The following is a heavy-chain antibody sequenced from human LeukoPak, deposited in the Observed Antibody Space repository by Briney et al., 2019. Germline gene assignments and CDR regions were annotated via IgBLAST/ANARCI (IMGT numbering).Heavy chain of an antibody. CDR3: AKDWYGSDQKDN. CDR2: ISGSGVST. D-gene: IGHD3-10*01. J-gene: IGHJ4*02. CDR1: GFSFSSYV. V-gene: IGHV3-23*01. Sequence: GGSLRLSCAASGFSFSSYVMNWVRQAPGKGLEWVSGISGSGVSTYYADSVKGRFTISRDNSKNTVSLQMNSLRAEDTAVYYCAKDWYGSDQKDNWGQGTLVTVSS.